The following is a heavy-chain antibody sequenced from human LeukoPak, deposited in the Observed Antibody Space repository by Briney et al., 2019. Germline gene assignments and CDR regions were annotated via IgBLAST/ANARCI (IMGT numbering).Heavy chain of an antibody. CDR2: IYYSGST. J-gene: IGHJ6*02. V-gene: IGHV4-59*08. CDR1: GGSISSYY. Sequence: SETLSLTCTVSGGSISSYYWSWIRQPPGKGLEWIGYIYYSGSTNYNPSLKSRVTISVDTSKNQFSLKLSSVTAADTAVYYCARLSTMVRGSDYYYGMDVWGQGTTVTVS. D-gene: IGHD3-10*01. CDR3: ARLSTMVRGSDYYYGMDV.